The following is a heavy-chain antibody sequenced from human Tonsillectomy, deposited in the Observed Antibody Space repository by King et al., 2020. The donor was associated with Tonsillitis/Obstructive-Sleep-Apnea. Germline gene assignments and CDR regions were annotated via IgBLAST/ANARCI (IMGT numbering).Heavy chain of an antibody. CDR2: ISYDGSNK. J-gene: IGHJ5*02. CDR1: GFTFSSYA. V-gene: IGHV3-30*01. D-gene: IGHD3-3*01. Sequence: VQLVESGGGVVQPGRSLRLSCAASGFTFSSYAMHWVRQAPGKGLEWVAVISYDGSNKYYADSVKGRFTNSRDNSKNTLYLQMNSLRAEDTAVYYCARDSAAYYDFWSGYYTNWFDPWGQGTLVTVSS. CDR3: ARDSAAYYDFWSGYYTNWFDP.